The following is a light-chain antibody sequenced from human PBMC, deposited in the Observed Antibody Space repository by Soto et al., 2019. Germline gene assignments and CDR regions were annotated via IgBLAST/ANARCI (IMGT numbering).Light chain of an antibody. J-gene: IGKJ5*01. Sequence: DIQLTQSPSSLSASVGARVTITCRASQSSSSYLNWYQQKPGKAPKRLIYAASSLQSGVPSRFSGSGSGTDFTLTISSLQPEDFATYYCQQSYSTPITFGQGTRLEIK. V-gene: IGKV1-39*01. CDR3: QQSYSTPIT. CDR2: AAS. CDR1: QSSSSY.